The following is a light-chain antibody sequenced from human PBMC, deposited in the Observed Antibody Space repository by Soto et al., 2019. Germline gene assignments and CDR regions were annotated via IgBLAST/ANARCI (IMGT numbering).Light chain of an antibody. Sequence: QSVLTQPPSASGSPGQSVTIPCTGTSSDVGAYNYVSWYQQHPGKAPKFIIYEVTRRPSGVPVRFSGSKSGNTASLTVSGLQPEDEADYYCSSYAGNNKYVFGTGTKLTVL. CDR1: SSDVGAYNY. J-gene: IGLJ1*01. V-gene: IGLV2-8*01. CDR3: SSYAGNNKYV. CDR2: EVT.